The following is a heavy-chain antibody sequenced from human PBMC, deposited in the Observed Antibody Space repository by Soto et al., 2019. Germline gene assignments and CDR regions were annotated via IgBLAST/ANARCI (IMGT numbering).Heavy chain of an antibody. Sequence: EVQLVESGGDLVQPGGSLRLSCAVSGFTFSSYWMYWVRQAPGKGLVWVSRINGDGSSTSYADSVKGRFTISRDNAKNTLYLQMTSLRAEDTAVYYCTRGGSYTWNAPDFWGQGTLVTVSS. CDR2: INGDGSST. D-gene: IGHD1-20*01. V-gene: IGHV3-74*01. CDR1: GFTFSSYW. J-gene: IGHJ4*02. CDR3: TRGGSYTWNAPDF.